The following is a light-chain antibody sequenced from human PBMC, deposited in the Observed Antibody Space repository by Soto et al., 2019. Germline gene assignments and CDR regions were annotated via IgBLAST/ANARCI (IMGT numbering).Light chain of an antibody. V-gene: IGKV3-20*01. Sequence: ELVLTQSPGTLSLSPGERATLSCRASQSLSSRNLAWYQQKPGQAPRPLIYSVSSRATGIPARFSGSGSGTNFTLTSSRLEPEDVAVCYCQQYDSSPRTFGQGTKVDIK. J-gene: IGKJ1*01. CDR1: QSLSSRN. CDR2: SVS. CDR3: QQYDSSPRT.